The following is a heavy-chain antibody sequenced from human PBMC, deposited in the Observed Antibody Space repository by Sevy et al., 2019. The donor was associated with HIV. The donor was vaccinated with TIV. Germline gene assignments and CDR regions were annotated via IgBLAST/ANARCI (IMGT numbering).Heavy chain of an antibody. Sequence: GGSLRLSCAASGFNFNRFAMHWVRQAPGKGLEWLALIWYDGSNQDYAESVKGRFTISRDNSKNTVVLQMNSLRAEDTAVYYCARESREFRFDPWGQGTLVTVSS. V-gene: IGHV3-33*01. CDR1: GFNFNRFA. CDR3: ARESREFRFDP. CDR2: IWYDGSNQ. J-gene: IGHJ5*02.